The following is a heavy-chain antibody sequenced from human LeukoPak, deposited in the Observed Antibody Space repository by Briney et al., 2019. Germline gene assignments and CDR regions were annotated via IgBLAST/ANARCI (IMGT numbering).Heavy chain of an antibody. CDR3: ARVRYSGYDNYFDY. J-gene: IGHJ4*02. V-gene: IGHV4-39*07. D-gene: IGHD5-12*01. Sequence: PGGSLRLSCAASGFTFSSYAMSWVRQPPGKGLEWIGSIYYSGSTYYNPSLKSRVTISVDTSKNQFSLKLSSVTAADTAVYYCARVRYSGYDNYFDYWGQGTLVTVSS. CDR2: IYYSGST. CDR1: GFTFSSYA.